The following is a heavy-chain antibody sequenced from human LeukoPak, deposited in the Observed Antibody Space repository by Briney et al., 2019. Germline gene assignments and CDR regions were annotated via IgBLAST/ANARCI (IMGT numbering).Heavy chain of an antibody. D-gene: IGHD6-19*01. CDR3: ARDYGYSSPTGDYFDY. CDR2: ISAYNGNT. J-gene: IGHJ4*02. V-gene: IGHV1-18*01. Sequence: ASVKVSCKASGYSFATYGISWVRQAPGQGLEWMGWISAYNGNTKCAQDFQGRVTMTTDTTTSTAYMELRSLRSDDTAVYYCARDYGYSSPTGDYFDYWGQGTLVTVSS. CDR1: GYSFATYG.